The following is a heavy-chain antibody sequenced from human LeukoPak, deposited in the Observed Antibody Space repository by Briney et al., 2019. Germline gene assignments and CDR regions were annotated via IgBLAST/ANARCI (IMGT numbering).Heavy chain of an antibody. D-gene: IGHD3-3*01. CDR2: IIPIFGTA. Sequence: SVKVSCKASGGTFSSYAISWVRQAPGQGLEWMGGIIPIFGTANYAQKFQGRVTITADESTSTAYMELSSLRSEDTAVYYCARDHYDFWSGSQGDNWFDPWGQGTLVTVSS. J-gene: IGHJ5*02. V-gene: IGHV1-69*13. CDR1: GGTFSSYA. CDR3: ARDHYDFWSGSQGDNWFDP.